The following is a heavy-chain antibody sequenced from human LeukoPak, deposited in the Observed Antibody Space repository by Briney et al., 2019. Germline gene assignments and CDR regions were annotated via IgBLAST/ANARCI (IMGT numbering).Heavy chain of an antibody. CDR3: AKDIRGYSGYKPTSLNYYYGMDV. CDR2: ISGNGGRT. CDR1: GFTFSNYA. Sequence: GGSPRLSCAASGFTFSNYAMHCVHQAPGNRLEYVSGISGNGGRTYYANSVKGRFTISRDNSKNTVYLQMNRLRAEDTAVYYCAKDIRGYSGYKPTSLNYYYGMDVWGQGTTVTVSS. V-gene: IGHV3-64*01. D-gene: IGHD5-12*01. J-gene: IGHJ6*02.